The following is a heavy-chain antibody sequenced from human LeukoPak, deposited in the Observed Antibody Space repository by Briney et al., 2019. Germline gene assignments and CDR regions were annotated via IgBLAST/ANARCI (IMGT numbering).Heavy chain of an antibody. D-gene: IGHD3-10*01. Sequence: GGSLRLSCAASGFTFSSYTMNWVRQAPGKGLEWVSYISGSSSAIYYADSVKGRFTISRDNAKNSLYLQMNSLKVADTAVYYCERVDSGLGYWGQGTLVTVSS. CDR1: GFTFSSYT. CDR2: ISGSSSAI. V-gene: IGHV3-48*04. CDR3: ERVDSGLGY. J-gene: IGHJ4*02.